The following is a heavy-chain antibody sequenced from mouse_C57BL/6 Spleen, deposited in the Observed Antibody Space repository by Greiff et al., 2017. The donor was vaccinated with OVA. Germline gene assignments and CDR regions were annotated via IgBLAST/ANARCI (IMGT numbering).Heavy chain of an antibody. J-gene: IGHJ2*01. Sequence: EVMLVESGGGLVKPGGSLKLSCAVSGFTFSSYAMSWVRQTPEKRLEWVATISDGGSYTYYPDNVKGRFPISRDNAKNNLYLQMRHLKSEDTAMYYCARDGGYYDFDDWGQGTTLTVSS. CDR2: ISDGGSYT. V-gene: IGHV5-4*01. D-gene: IGHD2-3*01. CDR3: ARDGGYYDFDD. CDR1: GFTFSSYA.